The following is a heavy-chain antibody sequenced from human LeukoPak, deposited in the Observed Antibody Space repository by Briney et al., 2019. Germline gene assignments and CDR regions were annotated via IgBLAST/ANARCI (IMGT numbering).Heavy chain of an antibody. J-gene: IGHJ3*02. CDR1: GFDFSDYW. CDR3: ARTRGNAFDI. V-gene: IGHV3-74*01. CDR2: VNTDGDST. D-gene: IGHD3-10*01. Sequence: GGSLRLSCAASGFDFSDYWMHWVRQVPAKGPVWVSRVNTDGDSTIYADFVEGRFTISRDNAKNTLYLRMRTLRAEDTAVYYCARTRGNAFDIWGLGTLVTVSS.